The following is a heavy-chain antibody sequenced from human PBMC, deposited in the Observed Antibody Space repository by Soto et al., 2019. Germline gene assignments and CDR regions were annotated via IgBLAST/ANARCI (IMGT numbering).Heavy chain of an antibody. CDR1: GFTFSSYA. V-gene: IGHV3-23*01. D-gene: IGHD6-13*01. CDR3: AKVADRGSWYLGGWFDP. CDR2: ISGSGGST. Sequence: GGSLRLSCAASGFTFSSYAMSWVRQAPGKGLEWVSAISGSGGSTYYADSVKGRFTISRDNSKNTLYLQMNSLRAEDTAVYYCAKVADRGSWYLGGWFDPWGQGTLVTVSS. J-gene: IGHJ5*02.